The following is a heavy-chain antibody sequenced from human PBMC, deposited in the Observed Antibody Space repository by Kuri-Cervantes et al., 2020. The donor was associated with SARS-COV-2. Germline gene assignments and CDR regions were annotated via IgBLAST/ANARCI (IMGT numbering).Heavy chain of an antibody. CDR2: ISAYNGIT. V-gene: IGHV1-18*01. CDR3: ARDIGDWNPDGFDI. CDR1: GYTFTSYG. Sequence: ASVKVSCKASGYTFTSYGISWVRQAPGQGLEWMGWISAYNGITNYAQKLQGRVTMTTDTSTSTAYMELRSLRSDDAAVYYCARDIGDWNPDGFDIWGQGTMVTVSS. D-gene: IGHD1-1*01. J-gene: IGHJ3*02.